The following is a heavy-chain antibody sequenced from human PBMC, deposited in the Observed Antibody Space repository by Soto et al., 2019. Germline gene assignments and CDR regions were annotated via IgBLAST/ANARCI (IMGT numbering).Heavy chain of an antibody. Sequence: SLTCTVSGGSISSGGYYWSWIRQHPGKGLEWIGYIYYSGSTYYNPSLKSRVTISVDTSKNQFSLKLSSVTAADTAVYYCARDPYSSSSGAAFDIWGQGTMVTVSS. CDR3: ARDPYSSSSGAAFDI. D-gene: IGHD6-6*01. CDR2: IYYSGST. CDR1: GGSISSGGYY. J-gene: IGHJ3*02. V-gene: IGHV4-31*02.